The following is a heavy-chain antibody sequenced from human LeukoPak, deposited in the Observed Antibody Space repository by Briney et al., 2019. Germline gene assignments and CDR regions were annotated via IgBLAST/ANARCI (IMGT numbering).Heavy chain of an antibody. CDR1: GFIFNNYW. Sequence: GGSLRLSCAASGFIFNNYWMTWARQAPGKGLEWVAHIKQDGSEKNYVDSVKGRFTISRDNAKNSLYLQMNSLRAEDSAVYYCARAGRWDTSIDYWGQGTLVTVSS. D-gene: IGHD3-10*01. J-gene: IGHJ4*02. CDR3: ARAGRWDTSIDY. CDR2: IKQDGSEK. V-gene: IGHV3-7*04.